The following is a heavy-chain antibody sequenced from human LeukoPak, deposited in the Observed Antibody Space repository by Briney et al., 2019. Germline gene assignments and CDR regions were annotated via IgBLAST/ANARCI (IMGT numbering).Heavy chain of an antibody. V-gene: IGHV4-59*01. CDR1: CGSLCYYF. J-gene: IGHJ6*03. D-gene: IGHD4-11*01. CDR2: IFYSGST. CDR3: ARDAYSRRYMDV. Sequence: PSETLALTCTVSCGSLCYYFWSWIRPPPGKGLGGIGDIFYSGSTYYIPSLQSRATISVNTSKYQYSLKLSSVTVAETAVYYCARDAYSRRYMDVWGKGTPVTVSS.